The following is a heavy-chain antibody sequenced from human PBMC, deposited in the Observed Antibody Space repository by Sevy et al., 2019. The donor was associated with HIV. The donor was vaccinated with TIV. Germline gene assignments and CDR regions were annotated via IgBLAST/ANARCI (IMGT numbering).Heavy chain of an antibody. CDR2: ISYDGSYK. V-gene: IGHV3-30-3*01. Sequence: GGSLRLSCTASGFTLSSYAMHWVRQAPGKGLEWVAVISYDGSYKYYADSVKGRFTISRDNSKNPLYLQMNSLRAEDTAVYYCARDTGEQWLDYFDYWGQGTLVTVSS. CDR1: GFTLSSYA. D-gene: IGHD6-19*01. J-gene: IGHJ4*02. CDR3: ARDTGEQWLDYFDY.